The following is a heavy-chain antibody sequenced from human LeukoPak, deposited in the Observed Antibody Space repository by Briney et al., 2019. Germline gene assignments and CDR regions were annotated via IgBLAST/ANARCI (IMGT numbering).Heavy chain of an antibody. V-gene: IGHV5-51*01. CDR2: IYPGDSDT. J-gene: IGHJ3*02. CDR3: ARGGYYYDSSGYYDAFDI. CDR1: GYSFTSYW. D-gene: IGHD3-22*01. Sequence: GESLKISCKGSGYSFTSYWIGWVRQMPGKGLEWMGIIYPGDSDTRYSPSFQGQVTISADKSISTAYLQWSSLKASDTAMYYCARGGYYYDSSGYYDAFDIRGQGTMATVSS.